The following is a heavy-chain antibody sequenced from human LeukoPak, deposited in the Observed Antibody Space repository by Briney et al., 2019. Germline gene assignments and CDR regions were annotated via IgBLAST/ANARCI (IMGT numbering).Heavy chain of an antibody. CDR3: ARDGGSATGSGWTN. CDR1: GYSISSGYY. Sequence: TSETLSLTCTVSGYSISSGYYWGWIRQPAGKGLEWIGRIYTSGSTNYNPSLKSRVTMSVDTSKNQFSLKLSSVTAADTAVYYCARDGGSATGSGWTNWGQGTLVTVSS. CDR2: IYTSGST. J-gene: IGHJ4*02. D-gene: IGHD6-19*01. V-gene: IGHV4-4*07.